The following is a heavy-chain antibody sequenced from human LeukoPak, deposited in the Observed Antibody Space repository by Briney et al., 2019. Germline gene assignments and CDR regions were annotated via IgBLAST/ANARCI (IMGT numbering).Heavy chain of an antibody. CDR3: ARYLRTPDVAFDI. D-gene: IGHD3-9*01. J-gene: IGHJ6*04. Sequence: GGSLRLSCAASGFTFSDYYMSWIRQAPGKGLEWVSIIYTGGNTYYADSVQGRFTISRDGSKNTLYLQMNSLRAEDTAVYYCARYLRTPDVAFDIWGKGTTVTVSS. V-gene: IGHV3-66*01. CDR2: IYTGGNT. CDR1: GFTFSDYY.